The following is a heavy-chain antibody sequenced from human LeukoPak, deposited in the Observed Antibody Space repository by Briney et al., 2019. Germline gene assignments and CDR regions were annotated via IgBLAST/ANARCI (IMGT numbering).Heavy chain of an antibody. J-gene: IGHJ4*02. CDR3: ARYSGSYYFDY. Sequence: GGSLRLSCAASGYTFSRYWMHWVRQGPGKGLVWVSRINGDGSSIDYADSVKGRFSISRDNAKNTLYLQMNSLGAEDTAVYYCARYSGSYYFDYWGQGTLVTVSS. CDR2: INGDGSSI. D-gene: IGHD1-26*01. CDR1: GYTFSRYW. V-gene: IGHV3-74*01.